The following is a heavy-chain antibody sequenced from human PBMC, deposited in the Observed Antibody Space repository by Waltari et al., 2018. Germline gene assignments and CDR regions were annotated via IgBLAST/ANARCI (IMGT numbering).Heavy chain of an antibody. Sequence: QVQLQESGPGLVKPSETLSLTCTVSGGSISSYYWSWIRQPPGKGLGWIGYIYYSGSTNYNPSLQSRVTISVDTSKTRFALTLRSVTAADTAVYCCARGLGPGWCDPWGQGTLVTVSS. D-gene: IGHD7-27*01. V-gene: IGHV4-59*01. CDR1: GGSISSYY. J-gene: IGHJ5*02. CDR2: IYYSGST. CDR3: ARGLGPGWCDP.